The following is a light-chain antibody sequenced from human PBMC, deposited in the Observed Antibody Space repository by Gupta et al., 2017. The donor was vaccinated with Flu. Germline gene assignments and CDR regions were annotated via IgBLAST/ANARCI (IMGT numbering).Light chain of an antibody. CDR3: QQYYTTPFT. CDR2: WAS. V-gene: IGKV4-1*01. CDR1: QSILYSSNNKNY. Sequence: DIVMTQSPDFLAVSLGERATLNCKSSQSILYSSNNKNYLAWYQRKPGQPPKLLVYWASTRESGVPDRFSGSGSGTNFTLTINSLQTEDVAVYSCQQYYTTPFTFGPGTKVDVK. J-gene: IGKJ3*01.